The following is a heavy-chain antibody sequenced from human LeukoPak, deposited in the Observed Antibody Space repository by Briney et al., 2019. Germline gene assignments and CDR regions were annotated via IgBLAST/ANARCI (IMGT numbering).Heavy chain of an antibody. CDR3: ARGLRVSPAFDY. Sequence: GASVKVSCKASGYTSTGYYMHWVRQAPGQGLEWMAWIDPKSGATNYAQRFQGRVTMTRDTSIITAYMELSRLRSDDTAVYYCARGLRVSPAFDYWGQGTLVTVSS. J-gene: IGHJ4*02. V-gene: IGHV1-2*02. CDR1: GYTSTGYY. D-gene: IGHD2-2*01. CDR2: IDPKSGAT.